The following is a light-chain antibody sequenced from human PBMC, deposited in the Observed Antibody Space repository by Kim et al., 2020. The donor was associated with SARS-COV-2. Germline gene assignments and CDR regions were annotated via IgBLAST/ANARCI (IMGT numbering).Light chain of an antibody. Sequence: LSPGERATLSCRASQSISSSSLAWYQQKPGQAPGLLIYGASSRATGIPDRFSGSGSGTDFTLTISRLEPEDFAVYYCQQYGSSPLTFGGGTKLEI. CDR2: GAS. CDR1: QSISSSS. V-gene: IGKV3-20*01. CDR3: QQYGSSPLT. J-gene: IGKJ4*01.